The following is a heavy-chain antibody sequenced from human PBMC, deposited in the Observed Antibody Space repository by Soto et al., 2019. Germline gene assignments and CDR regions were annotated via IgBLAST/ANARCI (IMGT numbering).Heavy chain of an antibody. D-gene: IGHD1-26*01. J-gene: IGHJ5*02. CDR3: ARDLSGPTAPNWFDP. CDR2: ISSSGSTI. Sequence: GGSLRLSCAASGFTFSDYYMSWIRQAPGKGLEWVSYISSSGSTIYYADSVKGRCTISRDNAKNSLYLQMNSLRAEDTAVYYCARDLSGPTAPNWFDPWGQGTLVTVSS. CDR1: GFTFSDYY. V-gene: IGHV3-11*01.